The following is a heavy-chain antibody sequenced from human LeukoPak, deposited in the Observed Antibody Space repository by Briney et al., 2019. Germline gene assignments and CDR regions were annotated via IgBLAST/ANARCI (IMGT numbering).Heavy chain of an antibody. V-gene: IGHV4-39*01. Sequence: SETLSLTCTVSGGSISSSSYYWGWIRQPPGKGLEWIGSIYYSGSTYYNPSLKSRVTISVDTSKNQFSLKLSSVTAADTAVYYCARHVSGSHSPFDYWGQGTLVTVSS. CDR3: ARHVSGSHSPFDY. J-gene: IGHJ4*02. D-gene: IGHD1-26*01. CDR1: GGSISSSSYY. CDR2: IYYSGST.